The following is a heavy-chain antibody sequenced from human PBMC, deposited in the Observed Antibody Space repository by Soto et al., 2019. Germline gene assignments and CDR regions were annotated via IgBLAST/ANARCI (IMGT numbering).Heavy chain of an antibody. J-gene: IGHJ3*02. D-gene: IGHD1-26*01. Sequence: SVKVSCKASGGTFSSYATSWVRQAPGQGLEWMGGIIPIFGTTNYAQKFQGRVTMTADESTSTVYMELSSLRSEDTAVYYCAREGAGATISAAFDIWGQGTMVTVSS. CDR2: IIPIFGTT. CDR1: GGTFSSYA. CDR3: AREGAGATISAAFDI. V-gene: IGHV1-69*13.